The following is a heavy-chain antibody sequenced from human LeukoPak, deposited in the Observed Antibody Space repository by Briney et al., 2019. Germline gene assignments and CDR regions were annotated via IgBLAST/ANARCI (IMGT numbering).Heavy chain of an antibody. D-gene: IGHD6-13*01. CDR2: IWYDGSNK. CDR1: GFTFSSYG. J-gene: IGHJ6*02. V-gene: IGHV3-33*01. Sequence: GGSLRLSCAASGFTFSSYGMHWVRQAPGKGLEWVAVIWYDGSNKYYADSVKGRFTISRDNAKNSLYLQMNSLRAEDTAVYYCARGSLAAAGTFFVYYYYGMDVWGQGTTVTVSS. CDR3: ARGSLAAAGTFFVYYYYGMDV.